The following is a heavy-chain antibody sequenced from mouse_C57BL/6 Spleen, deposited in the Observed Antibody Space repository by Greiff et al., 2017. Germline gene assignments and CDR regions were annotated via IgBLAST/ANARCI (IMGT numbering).Heavy chain of an antibody. Sequence: EVQLQESGPGLVKPSQSLSLTCSVTGYSITSGYYWNWIRQFPGNKLEWMGYISYDGSNNYNPSLKNRISITRDTSKNQFFLKLNSVTTEDTATYYCASGGPAFAYWGQGTLVTVSA. CDR3: ASGGPAFAY. CDR1: GYSITSGYY. V-gene: IGHV3-6*01. CDR2: ISYDGSN. J-gene: IGHJ3*01.